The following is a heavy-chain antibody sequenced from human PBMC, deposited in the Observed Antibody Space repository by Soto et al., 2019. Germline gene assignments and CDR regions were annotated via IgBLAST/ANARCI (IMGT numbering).Heavy chain of an antibody. CDR1: GFTFSDYY. Sequence: GGSLRLSCAASGFTFSDYYMSWIRQAPGKGLEWVSYISSSSSYTNYADSVKGRFTISRDNAKNSLYLQMNSLRAEDTAVYYCARKLVEMATNYYYCMDVWGQGTTVTVSS. D-gene: IGHD1-26*01. J-gene: IGHJ6*02. CDR3: ARKLVEMATNYYYCMDV. V-gene: IGHV3-11*06. CDR2: ISSSSSYT.